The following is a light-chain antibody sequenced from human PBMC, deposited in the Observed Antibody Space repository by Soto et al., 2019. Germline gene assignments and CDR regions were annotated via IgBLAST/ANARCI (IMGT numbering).Light chain of an antibody. V-gene: IGKV1-5*03. CDR1: QTISSW. CDR2: KAS. CDR3: LQYNSYSWT. J-gene: IGKJ1*01. Sequence: DIHLTQSPSNLSASVGDRVTNTCRASQTISSWLAWYQQKPGKAPRLLIYKASTLKSGVPSRFSGSASGTKSTLTISSLQPDDSATYYCLQYNSYSWTFGQGTKVDIK.